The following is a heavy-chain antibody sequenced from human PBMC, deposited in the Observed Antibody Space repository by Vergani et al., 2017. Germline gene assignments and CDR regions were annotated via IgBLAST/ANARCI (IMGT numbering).Heavy chain of an antibody. D-gene: IGHD5-12*01. CDR2: IYYSGST. V-gene: IGHV4-39*01. J-gene: IGHJ4*02. Sequence: QLQLQESGPGLVKPSETLSLTCTVSGGSISSSSYYWGWIRQPPGKGLEWIGSIYYSGSTYYNPSLKRRVTISVDTSKYQFSLKLSSVTAADTAVYYCARQNRGLPRWTYYFDYWGQGTLVTVSS. CDR3: ARQNRGLPRWTYYFDY. CDR1: GGSISSSSYY.